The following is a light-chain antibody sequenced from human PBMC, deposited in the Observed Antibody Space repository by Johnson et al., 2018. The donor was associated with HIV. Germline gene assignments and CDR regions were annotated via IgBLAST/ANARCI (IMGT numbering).Light chain of an antibody. CDR2: ENN. Sequence: QSVFTQPPSVSAAPGQKVTISCSGSSSNIGNNYVSWYQQLPGTAPKLLIYENNKRPSGIPDRFSGSKSGTSATLGITGLQTGDEADYYCGTWDSSLSPGGVFGTGTKVTV. V-gene: IGLV1-51*02. CDR1: SSNIGNNY. CDR3: GTWDSSLSPGGV. J-gene: IGLJ1*01.